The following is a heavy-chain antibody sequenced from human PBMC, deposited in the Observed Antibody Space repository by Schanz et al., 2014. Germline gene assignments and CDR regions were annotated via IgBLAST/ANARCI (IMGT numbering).Heavy chain of an antibody. Sequence: EVQLVESGGCLVQPGGSLRLSCAASGFTFSGYWMSWVRQAPGEGLVWVANIKLDGSEKYYVDSVKGRFTISRDNAKNSLYLQMNSLRAEDTAVYYCVRDTDYHFDYWGQGTLVTVSS. V-gene: IGHV3-7*01. CDR1: GFTFSGYW. CDR3: VRDTDYHFDY. D-gene: IGHD4-17*01. J-gene: IGHJ4*02. CDR2: IKLDGSEK.